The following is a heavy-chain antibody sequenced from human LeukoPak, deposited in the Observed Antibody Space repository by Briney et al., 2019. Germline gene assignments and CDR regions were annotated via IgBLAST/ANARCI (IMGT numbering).Heavy chain of an antibody. CDR1: GGSFSGYY. V-gene: IGHV4-34*01. CDR2: INHSGST. CDR3: ARGKTPGITGTNSPLDY. D-gene: IGHD1-7*01. J-gene: IGHJ4*02. Sequence: PSETLSLTCAVYGGSFSGYYWSWIRQPPGKGLEWIGEINHSGSTNYNPSLKSRVTISVDTSKNQFSLKLSSVTAADTAVYYCARGKTPGITGTNSPLDYWGQGTLVTVSS.